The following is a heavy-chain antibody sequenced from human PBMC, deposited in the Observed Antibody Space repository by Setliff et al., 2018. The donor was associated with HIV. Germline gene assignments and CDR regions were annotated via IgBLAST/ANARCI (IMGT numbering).Heavy chain of an antibody. Sequence: GASVKVSCKASEYTFTDYAMHWVRQAPGQRLEWMGIINPSGGSISYAQKFQGRVTMTRDTSASTVFVELNSVRSEDTAVYYCARAGSGSPLILFDYWGQGTLVTVSS. V-gene: IGHV1-46*01. CDR2: INPSGGSI. CDR3: ARAGSGSPLILFDY. D-gene: IGHD1-26*01. J-gene: IGHJ4*02. CDR1: EYTFTDYA.